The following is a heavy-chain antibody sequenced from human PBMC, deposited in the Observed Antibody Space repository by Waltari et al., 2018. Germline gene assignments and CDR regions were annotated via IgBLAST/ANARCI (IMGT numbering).Heavy chain of an antibody. D-gene: IGHD3-10*01. J-gene: IGHJ5*02. V-gene: IGHV4-59*01. CDR3: ARDTTNYYGSGRWDAWFDP. CDR2: IYYSGST. CDR1: GGSISSYY. Sequence: QVQLQESGPGLVKPSETLSLTCTVSGGSISSYYWSWIRQPPGKGLEWIGYIYYSGSTNYSPSLKSRVTISVDTSKNQFSLKLSSVTAADTAVYYCARDTTNYYGSGRWDAWFDPWGQGTLVTVSS.